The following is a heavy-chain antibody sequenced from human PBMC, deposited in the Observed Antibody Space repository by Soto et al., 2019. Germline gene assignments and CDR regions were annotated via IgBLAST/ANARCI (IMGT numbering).Heavy chain of an antibody. J-gene: IGHJ6*02. CDR2: ISAYNGKT. CDR3: ARGGDVNYYHGMDV. V-gene: IGHV1-18*01. D-gene: IGHD5-12*01. Sequence: GASVKVSCKASGYTFTSYGISWVRQAPGQGLEWMGWISAYNGKTNYAQNVQGRVTMTTDTSTRTAYMDLRSLRSDDTAMYYCARGGDVNYYHGMDVWGQGTTVTVSS. CDR1: GYTFTSYG.